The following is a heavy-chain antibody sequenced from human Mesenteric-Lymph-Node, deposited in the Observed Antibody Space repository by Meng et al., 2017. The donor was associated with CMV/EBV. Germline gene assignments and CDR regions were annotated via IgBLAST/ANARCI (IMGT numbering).Heavy chain of an antibody. CDR3: AGYCSSTSCSGLLDS. V-gene: IGHV4-59*01. CDR2: IYYSGST. CDR1: GGSISNYY. J-gene: IGHJ5*01. Sequence: SETLSLTCSISGGSISNYYWSWIRQPPGKGLEWIGYIYYSGSTNYNPSLKSRVTISVDTSKNQFSLKLRSVTAADTAVYYCAGYCSSTSCSGLLDSWGQGTLVTVSS. D-gene: IGHD2-2*01.